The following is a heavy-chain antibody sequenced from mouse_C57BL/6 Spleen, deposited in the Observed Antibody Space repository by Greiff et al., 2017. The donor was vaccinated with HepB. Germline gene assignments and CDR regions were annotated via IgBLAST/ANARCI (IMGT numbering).Heavy chain of an antibody. Sequence: VQLQESGAELAKPGASVKLSCKASGYTFTTYWMPWVHQRPGQGLEWIGYINPSSGYTKYNQKFKDQATLTADKSSSTAYMQLSSLTYEDSAVYYCARTGSNDGSSDEDYWGKGTTLTVSS. CDR2: INPSSGYT. J-gene: IGHJ2*01. CDR3: ARTGSNDGSSDEDY. V-gene: IGHV1-7*01. CDR1: GYTFTTYW. D-gene: IGHD1-1*01.